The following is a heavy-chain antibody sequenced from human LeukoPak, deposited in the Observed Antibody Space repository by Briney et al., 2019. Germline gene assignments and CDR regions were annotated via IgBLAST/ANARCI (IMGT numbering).Heavy chain of an antibody. J-gene: IGHJ4*02. CDR1: GYTFTGYY. CDR2: ISPTNGDT. Sequence: ASVKVSCKTSGYTFTGYYMHWVRQAPGQGLEWMGWISPTNGDTRYAQKFQGRVAMTRDTSISTAYMELSRLRSDDTAVYYCVRDGLNLNYDYWGQGTLVAVSS. CDR3: VRDGLNLNYDY. V-gene: IGHV1-2*02. D-gene: IGHD1-7*01.